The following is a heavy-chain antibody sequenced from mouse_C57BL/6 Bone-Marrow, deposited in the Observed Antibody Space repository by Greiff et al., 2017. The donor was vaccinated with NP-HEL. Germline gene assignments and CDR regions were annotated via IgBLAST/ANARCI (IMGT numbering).Heavy chain of an antibody. CDR2: ISDGGSYT. V-gene: IGHV5-4*03. J-gene: IGHJ3*01. CDR3: ARAYYAWFAY. D-gene: IGHD1-1*01. Sequence: EVMLVESGGGLVKPGGSLKLSCAASGFTFSSYAMSWVRQTPEQRLEWVATISDGGSYTYYPDNVKGRFTISRDNAKNNLYLQMSHLKSEDTAMYYCARAYYAWFAYWGQGTLVTVSA. CDR1: GFTFSSYA.